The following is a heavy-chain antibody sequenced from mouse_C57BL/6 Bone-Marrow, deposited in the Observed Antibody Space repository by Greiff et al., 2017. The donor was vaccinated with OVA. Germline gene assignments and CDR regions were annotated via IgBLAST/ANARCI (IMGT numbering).Heavy chain of an antibody. CDR1: GYTFTSYW. J-gene: IGHJ2*01. CDR3: ARRVITTVVAFDY. V-gene: IGHV1-7*01. Sequence: QVQLQQSGAELAKPGASVKLSCKASGYTFTSYWMHWVKQRPGQGLEWIGYINPSSGYTKYNQKFKDKATLTADKSSSTAYMKLSSLTYEDSAVYYCARRVITTVVAFDYWGQGTTLTVSS. D-gene: IGHD1-1*01. CDR2: INPSSGYT.